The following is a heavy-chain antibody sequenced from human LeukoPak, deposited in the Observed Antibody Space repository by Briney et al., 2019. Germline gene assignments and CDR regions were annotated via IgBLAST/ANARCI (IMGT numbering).Heavy chain of an antibody. CDR2: IYYSGST. CDR1: GGSISSSSYY. V-gene: IGHV4-39*07. Sequence: SETLSLTCTVSGGSISSSSYYWGWIRQPPGKGLEWIGSIYYSGSTYYNPSLKSRVTISVDTSKNQFSLKLSSVTAADTAVYYCARDLYSSGWYYWGQGTLVTVSS. J-gene: IGHJ4*02. D-gene: IGHD6-19*01. CDR3: ARDLYSSGWYY.